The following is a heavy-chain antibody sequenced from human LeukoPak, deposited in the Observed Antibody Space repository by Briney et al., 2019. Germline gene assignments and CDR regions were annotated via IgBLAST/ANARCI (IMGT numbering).Heavy chain of an antibody. CDR1: GGSISSYY. CDR2: IYSSGST. D-gene: IGHD4-11*01. Sequence: PSETLPLTCTVSGGSISSYYWTWIRQPPGKELEWIGHIYSSGSTNYNPSLQSRITMSVDTSKNQFSLRLDSVTTADTAVYYCARGGPTVTSYSSWDSWGQGTLVTVSS. CDR3: ARGGPTVTSYSSWDS. J-gene: IGHJ4*02. V-gene: IGHV4-59*12.